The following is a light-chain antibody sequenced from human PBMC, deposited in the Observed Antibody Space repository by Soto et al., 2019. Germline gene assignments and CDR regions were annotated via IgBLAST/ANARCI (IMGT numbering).Light chain of an antibody. Sequence: AIRMTQSPSSLSASTGDRVTITCRASQGISSYLAWYQQKPGKAPKLLIYAASTLQSGVPSRFSGSGSGTDFTLTISCLQSEDFATYYCQQYYSYPPWTFGQGTTVEIK. CDR3: QQYYSYPPWT. V-gene: IGKV1-8*01. J-gene: IGKJ1*01. CDR2: AAS. CDR1: QGISSY.